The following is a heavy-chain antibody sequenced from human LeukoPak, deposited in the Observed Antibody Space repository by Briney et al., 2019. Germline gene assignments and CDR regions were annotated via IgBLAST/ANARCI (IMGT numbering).Heavy chain of an antibody. CDR3: ARAEMTTITYPDY. CDR2: ISYDGSNK. D-gene: IGHD5-24*01. CDR1: GFTFSSYA. Sequence: GGSLRLSCAASGFTFSSYAMSWVRQAPGKGLEWVAVISYDGSNKYYADSVKGRFTISRDNSKNTLYLQMNSLRAEDTAVYYCARAEMTTITYPDYWGQGTPVTVSS. V-gene: IGHV3-30-3*01. J-gene: IGHJ4*02.